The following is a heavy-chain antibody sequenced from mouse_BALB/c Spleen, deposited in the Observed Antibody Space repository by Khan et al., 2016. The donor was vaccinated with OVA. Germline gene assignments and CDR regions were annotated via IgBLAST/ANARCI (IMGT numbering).Heavy chain of an antibody. CDR2: IWGDGNT. CDR1: GLSLSNYG. D-gene: IGHD2-2*01. Sequence: QVQLKESGPGLVAPSQSLSITCTVSGLSLSNYGVSWVRQPPGKGLEWLGVIWGDGNTNYHSALKTRLSSSKDNSKSQVFLKMNSLQTDDTATYYCTIIYYGYDWFTYWGQGTLVTVSA. CDR3: TIIYYGYDWFTY. V-gene: IGHV2-3*01. J-gene: IGHJ3*01.